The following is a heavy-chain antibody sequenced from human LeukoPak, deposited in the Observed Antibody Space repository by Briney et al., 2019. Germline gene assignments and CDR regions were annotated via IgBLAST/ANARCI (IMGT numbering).Heavy chain of an antibody. D-gene: IGHD6-19*01. V-gene: IGHV5-51*01. CDR1: GYSFTSYW. CDR2: IYPGDSDT. CDR3: ARSQAQLQWLGYYGMDV. Sequence: KPGESLKISCKGSGYSFTSYWIGWVRQMPGKGLEWMGIIYPGDSDTRYSPSFQGQVTISADKSISTAYLQWSSLKASDTAMYYCARSQAQLQWLGYYGMDVWGQGTTVTVSS. J-gene: IGHJ6*02.